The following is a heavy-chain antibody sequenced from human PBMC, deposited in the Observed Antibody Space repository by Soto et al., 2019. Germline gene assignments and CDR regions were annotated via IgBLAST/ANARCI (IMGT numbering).Heavy chain of an antibody. J-gene: IGHJ3*02. Sequence: GGSLRLSCAASGFAFSSYSMNWVRQAPGKGLEWISYIRSSSSTIFYADSVKGRFTISSDNAKNSLYLQMNSLRDEDTAIYYCARDYGYAFDIWGQGTMVTVSS. CDR1: GFAFSSYS. D-gene: IGHD4-17*01. CDR2: IRSSSSTI. V-gene: IGHV3-48*02. CDR3: ARDYGYAFDI.